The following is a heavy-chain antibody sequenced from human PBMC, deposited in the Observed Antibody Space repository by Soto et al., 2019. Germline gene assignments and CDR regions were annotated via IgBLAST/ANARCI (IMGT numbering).Heavy chain of an antibody. J-gene: IGHJ4*02. D-gene: IGHD1-26*01. V-gene: IGHV3-30*18. CDR3: AKAHYPYYFDY. CDR2: ISYDGSNK. CDR1: GFTFSSYG. Sequence: PGGSLRLSCAASGFTFSSYGMHWVRQAPGKGLEWVAVISYDGSNKYYADSVKGRFTISRDNSKNTLYLQMNSLRAEDTAVYYCAKAHYPYYFDYWGQGTLVTVSS.